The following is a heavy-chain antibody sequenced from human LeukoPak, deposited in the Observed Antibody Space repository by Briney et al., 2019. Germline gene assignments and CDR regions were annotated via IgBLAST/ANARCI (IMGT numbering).Heavy chain of an antibody. J-gene: IGHJ6*03. CDR3: ARAGLNIVVVPGASIVYYYYYYMDV. Sequence: GGSLRLSCAASGFTFSRYWMTWVRQAPGKGLEWVANIKQDGSEKYYVDSVKGRFTISRDNAKSSLYLQMNSLRAEDTAVYYCARAGLNIVVVPGASIVYYYYYYMDVWGNGTTVTVSS. CDR2: IKQDGSEK. CDR1: GFTFSRYW. D-gene: IGHD2-2*01. V-gene: IGHV3-7*01.